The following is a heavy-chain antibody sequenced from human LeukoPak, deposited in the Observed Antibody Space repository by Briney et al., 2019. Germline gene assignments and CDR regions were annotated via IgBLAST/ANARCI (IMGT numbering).Heavy chain of an antibody. CDR3: ARVVGYYGSGRYYFDY. Sequence: GGSLRLSCAASGFTFSNYEMNWVRQAPGKGLEWVSYISGSGSTIYYADSVKGRFTVSRDNAKNSLYLQMNSLRAEDTAVYYCARVVGYYGSGRYYFDYWSQGTLVTVSS. J-gene: IGHJ4*02. D-gene: IGHD3-10*01. CDR1: GFTFSNYE. V-gene: IGHV3-48*03. CDR2: ISGSGSTI.